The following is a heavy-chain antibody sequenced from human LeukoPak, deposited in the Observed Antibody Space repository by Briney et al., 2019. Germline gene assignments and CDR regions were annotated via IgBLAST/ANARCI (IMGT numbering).Heavy chain of an antibody. CDR2: ISAYNGNT. J-gene: IGHJ5*02. CDR1: GYTFTSYG. Sequence: ASVKVSCKASGYTFTSYGISWVGQAPGQGREWMGWISAYNGNTNYAQKLQGRVTITTDTSTSTAYMELRSLRSDDTAVYYCARDDPYYDFWSGYLYNWFDPWGQGTLVTVSS. V-gene: IGHV1-18*01. CDR3: ARDDPYYDFWSGYLYNWFDP. D-gene: IGHD3-3*01.